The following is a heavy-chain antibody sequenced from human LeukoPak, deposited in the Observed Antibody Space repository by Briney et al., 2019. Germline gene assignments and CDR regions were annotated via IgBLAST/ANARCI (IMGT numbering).Heavy chain of an antibody. V-gene: IGHV3-11*01. CDR2: ISGVGHTI. D-gene: IGHD5-12*01. CDR1: GFKFSDYY. CDR3: ARRTSSGYGGLDS. Sequence: GGSLRLSCAASGFKFSDYYMGLIRQAPGRGLEWVSYISGVGHTIFYGDSVKGRCTVSRVNADNSLYMELESLRADDTAVYYCARRTSSGYGGLDSWGQGTLVTVSS. J-gene: IGHJ4*02.